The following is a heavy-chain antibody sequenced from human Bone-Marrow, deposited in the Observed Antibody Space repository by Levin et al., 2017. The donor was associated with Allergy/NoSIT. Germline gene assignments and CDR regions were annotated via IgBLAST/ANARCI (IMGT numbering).Heavy chain of an antibody. Sequence: GGSLRLSCAASGFSFTTSFMSWVRQAPGKGLEWLANINEDGREKKYVDSVKGRFTISRDNAIFSVYLQMNSLRAEDTALYHCAIGHYRNSWGQGTLVTVSS. CDR1: GFSFTTSF. V-gene: IGHV3-7*01. D-gene: IGHD4-11*01. CDR3: AIGHYRNS. CDR2: INEDGREK. J-gene: IGHJ4*02.